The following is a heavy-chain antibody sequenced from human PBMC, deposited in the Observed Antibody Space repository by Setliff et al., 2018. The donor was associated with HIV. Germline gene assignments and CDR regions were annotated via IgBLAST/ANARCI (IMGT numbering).Heavy chain of an antibody. CDR3: ARVYTGSGSFPFDY. J-gene: IGHJ4*02. Sequence: SETLSLTCTVSGGSISSGSYYWSWIRQPAGKGLEWIGHIYTSGSTNYNPSLKSRVTISVDTFKNQFSLKLSSVTAADTAVYYCARVYTGSGSFPFDYWGQGTLVTVSS. V-gene: IGHV4-61*09. CDR2: IYTSGST. D-gene: IGHD3-10*01. CDR1: GGSISSGSYY.